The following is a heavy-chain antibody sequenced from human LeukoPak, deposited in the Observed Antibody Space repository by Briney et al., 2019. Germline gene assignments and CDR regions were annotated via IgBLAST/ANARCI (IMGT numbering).Heavy chain of an antibody. J-gene: IGHJ3*02. V-gene: IGHV1-46*01. CDR2: INPSGGST. CDR1: GYTFTSYY. CDR3: ARGSGSYYRTLDAFDI. D-gene: IGHD1-26*01. Sequence: GASVKVSCKASGYTFTSYYMHWVRQAPGQGLEWMGIINPSGGSTSYAQKFQGRVTMTRDTSTSTVYMELSSLRSEDTAVYYCARGSGSYYRTLDAFDIWGQGTTVTVSS.